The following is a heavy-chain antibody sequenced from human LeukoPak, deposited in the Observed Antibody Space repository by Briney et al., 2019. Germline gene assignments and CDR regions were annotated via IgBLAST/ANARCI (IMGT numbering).Heavy chain of an antibody. V-gene: IGHV1-18*01. D-gene: IGHD3-22*01. CDR3: ARDLTRSYYDSSGYYYGY. CDR1: GYTFTSYD. J-gene: IGHJ4*02. CDR2: ISAYNGNT. Sequence: ASVKVSCKASGYTFTSYDINWVRQAPGQGLEWMGWISAYNGNTNYAQKLQGRVTMTTDTSTSTAYVELRSLRSDDTAVYYCARDLTRSYYDSSGYYYGYWGQGTLVTVSS.